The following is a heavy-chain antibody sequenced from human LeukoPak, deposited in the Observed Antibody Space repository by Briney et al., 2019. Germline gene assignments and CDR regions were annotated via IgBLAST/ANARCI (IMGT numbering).Heavy chain of an antibody. V-gene: IGHV4-39*01. CDR2: IYYSGST. Sequence: SETLSLTCTVSGGSISSSSYYWGWIRQPPGKGLEWIGSIYYSGSTYYNPSLKSRVTISVDTSKNQFSLKLSSVTAADTAVYYCARHVYNDFCMDVWGKGTTVTVSS. CDR1: GGSISSSSYY. CDR3: ARHVYNDFCMDV. D-gene: IGHD3-3*01. J-gene: IGHJ6*03.